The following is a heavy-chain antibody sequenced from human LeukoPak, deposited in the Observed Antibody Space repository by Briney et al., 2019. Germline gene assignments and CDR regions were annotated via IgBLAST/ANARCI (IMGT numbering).Heavy chain of an antibody. J-gene: IGHJ5*01. CDR2: ISGSGGST. V-gene: IGHV3-23*01. CDR1: GFTFSSYA. CDR3: ASGPGATSQSRRGYNWFDP. Sequence: PGGSLRLSCAASGFTFSSYAMSWVRQAPGKGLEWVSAISGSGGSTYYADSVKGRFTISRDNSKNPLYLQMNSLRAEDTAVYYCASGPGATSQSRRGYNWFDPWGQGTLVTGSS. D-gene: IGHD5-24*01.